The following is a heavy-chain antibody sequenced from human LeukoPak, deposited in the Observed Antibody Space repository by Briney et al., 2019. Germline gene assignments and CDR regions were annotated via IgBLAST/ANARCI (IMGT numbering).Heavy chain of an antibody. CDR3: ARGGSGSYYIPFDY. D-gene: IGHD3-10*01. CDR2: INHSGST. CDR1: GGSFSGYY. J-gene: IGHJ4*02. V-gene: IGHV4-34*01. Sequence: NASETLSLTCAVYGGSFSGYYWSWIRQPPGKGLEWIGEINHSGSTNYNPSLKSRVTISVDKSKNQFSLKLSSVTAADTAVYYCARGGSGSYYIPFDYWGQGTLVTVSS.